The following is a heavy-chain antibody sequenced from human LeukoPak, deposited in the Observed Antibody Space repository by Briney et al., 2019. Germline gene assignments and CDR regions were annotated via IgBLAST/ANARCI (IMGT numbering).Heavy chain of an antibody. CDR2: IYPGDSDT. Sequence: GESLKISCKGSGYRFISYWIGWVRQMPGKGLEWMGIIYPGDSDTRYSPSFQGQVTISADKSISTAYLQWSSLKASDTAMYYCARLHDYGSGKGWFDPWGQGTLVTVSS. D-gene: IGHD3-10*01. CDR3: ARLHDYGSGKGWFDP. V-gene: IGHV5-51*01. J-gene: IGHJ5*02. CDR1: GYRFISYW.